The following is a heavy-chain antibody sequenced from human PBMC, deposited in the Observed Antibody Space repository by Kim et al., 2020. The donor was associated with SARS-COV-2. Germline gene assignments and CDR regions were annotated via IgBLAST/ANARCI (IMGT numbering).Heavy chain of an antibody. CDR3: ASQWELLFSFDY. CDR2: LSDSGTST. J-gene: IGHJ4*02. V-gene: IGHV3-23*01. Sequence: GGSLRLSCAASGFTFSSHAMSWVRQAPGKGLEWVAVLSDSGTSTYYADSVKGRFTVSRDNSNNTLYLQMSSLRADDTAIYYCASQWELLFSFDYWGQGTLVTVSS. CDR1: GFTFSSHA. D-gene: IGHD1-26*01.